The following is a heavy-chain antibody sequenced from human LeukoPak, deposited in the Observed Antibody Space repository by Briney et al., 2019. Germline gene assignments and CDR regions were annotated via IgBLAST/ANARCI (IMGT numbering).Heavy chain of an antibody. CDR3: ARGASGYCSSTSCYTIGY. CDR2: IKQDGSEK. V-gene: IGHV3-7*01. J-gene: IGHJ4*02. CDR1: GFTFSSYW. D-gene: IGHD2-2*02. Sequence: GGSLRLSCAASGFTFSSYWMSWVRQAPGKGLEWVANIKQDGSEKYYVDSVKGRFTISRDNAKNSLYLQMNSLRAEDTAVYYCARGASGYCSSTSCYTIGYWGQGTLVTVSS.